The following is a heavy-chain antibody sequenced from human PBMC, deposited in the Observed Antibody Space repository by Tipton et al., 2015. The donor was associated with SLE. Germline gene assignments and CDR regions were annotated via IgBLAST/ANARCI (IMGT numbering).Heavy chain of an antibody. D-gene: IGHD6-13*01. CDR1: GYNFPNYW. CDR2: SHPGDSDT. V-gene: IGHV5-51*03. J-gene: IGHJ4*02. CDR3: AKGTAAGGFDY. Sequence: QLVQSGAEVKKPGESLTISCKASGYNFPNYWIGWVRQMPGKGLEWMGISHPGDSDTRYSPSIQGQVTISADKSITTAFLQWSRLKASDSAMYYCAKGTAAGGFDYWGQGTLVTVPS.